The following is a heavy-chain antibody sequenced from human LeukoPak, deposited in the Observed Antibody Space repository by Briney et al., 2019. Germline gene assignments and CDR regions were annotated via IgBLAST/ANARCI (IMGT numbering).Heavy chain of an antibody. Sequence: ASVKVSCKASGYTFTGYYMHWVRQAPGQGLEWMGRINPNRGGTNYAQKFQGRVTMTGDTSISTAYMELSRLRSEDTAVYYCAREGIWEAPFDYWGQGTLVSVSS. CDR3: AREGIWEAPFDY. CDR1: GYTFTGYY. V-gene: IGHV1-2*06. CDR2: INPNRGGT. D-gene: IGHD1-26*01. J-gene: IGHJ4*02.